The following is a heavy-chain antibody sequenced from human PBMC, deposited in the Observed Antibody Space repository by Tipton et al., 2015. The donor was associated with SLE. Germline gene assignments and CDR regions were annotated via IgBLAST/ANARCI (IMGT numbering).Heavy chain of an antibody. CDR2: ISHSGST. CDR3: ARGDLTNWINNPFDS. Sequence: TLSLTCTVSGGSISSYYWNWIRQPPGKGLEWIGEISHSGSTYYNPSLKSRVTISVDTSKNQFSLKLSSVTAADTAVYYCARGDLTNWINNPFDSWGQGTLVTVSS. CDR1: GGSISSYY. D-gene: IGHD1/OR15-1a*01. V-gene: IGHV4-34*01. J-gene: IGHJ4*02.